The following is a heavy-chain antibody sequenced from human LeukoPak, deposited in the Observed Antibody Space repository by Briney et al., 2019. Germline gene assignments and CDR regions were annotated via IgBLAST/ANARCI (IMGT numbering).Heavy chain of an antibody. J-gene: IGHJ4*02. Sequence: SGGSLRLSCAASGFTFSSYSMNWVRQAPGKGLEWVSSISTSSTYIYYADSVKGRFTISRDNAKNSLYLQMNSLRAEDTAVYYCARDPPFIIGTTFFDYWGQGTLVTVSS. V-gene: IGHV3-21*01. CDR3: ARDPPFIIGTTFFDY. D-gene: IGHD1-20*01. CDR1: GFTFSSYS. CDR2: ISTSSTYI.